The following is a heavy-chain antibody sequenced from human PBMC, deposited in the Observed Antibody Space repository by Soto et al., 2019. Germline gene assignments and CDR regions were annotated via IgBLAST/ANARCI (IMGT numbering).Heavy chain of an antibody. Sequence: GGSLRLSCAASGFTFSSYAMSWVRQAPGKGLEWVSAISGSGGSTYYADSVKGRFTISRDNSKNTLYLQMNSLRAEDTAVYYCAKDIVVVPAAIIDYWGQGTLVTVSS. CDR3: AKDIVVVPAAIIDY. D-gene: IGHD2-2*02. V-gene: IGHV3-23*01. CDR1: GFTFSSYA. J-gene: IGHJ4*02. CDR2: ISGSGGST.